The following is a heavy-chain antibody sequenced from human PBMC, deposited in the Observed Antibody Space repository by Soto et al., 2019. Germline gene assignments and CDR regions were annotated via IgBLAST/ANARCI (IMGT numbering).Heavy chain of an antibody. CDR1: GGTLSSYA. V-gene: IGHV1-69*01. D-gene: IGHD3-10*01. CDR3: AIRPRGITMVRRRGPFDY. Sequence: QVQLVQSGAEVKKPGSSVKVSCKASGGTLSSYAISWVRQAPGQGLEWMGGIIPIFGTANYAQKFQGRVTITADESTSTAYMELSSLRSEDTAVYYCAIRPRGITMVRRRGPFDYWGQGTLVTVSS. J-gene: IGHJ4*02. CDR2: IIPIFGTA.